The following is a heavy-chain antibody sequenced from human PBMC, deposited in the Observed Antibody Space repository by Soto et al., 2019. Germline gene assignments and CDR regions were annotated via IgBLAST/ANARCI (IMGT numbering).Heavy chain of an antibody. CDR3: ARGLPGGRDDNWFDP. J-gene: IGHJ5*02. V-gene: IGHV1-69*02. CDR1: GGTFSSYT. D-gene: IGHD2-15*01. CDR2: IIPILGIA. Sequence: QVQLVQSGAEVKKPGSSVKVSCKASGGTFSSYTISWVRQAPGQGLEWMGRIIPILGIANYAQKFQGRVTITANKSTSTVHTELSSLRSEDTAVYYCARGLPGGRDDNWFDPWGQGTLVTVSS.